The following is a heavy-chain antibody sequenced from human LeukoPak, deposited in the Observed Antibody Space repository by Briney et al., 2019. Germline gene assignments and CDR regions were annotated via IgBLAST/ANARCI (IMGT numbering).Heavy chain of an antibody. V-gene: IGHV3-30*02. CDR2: TEYNERDK. CDR1: AFTLSNYG. Sequence: PAGSLRFSGAASAFTLSNYGIHWLRQAPGKGREWVTYTEYNERDKHYADSAKGRFTIYRENSKNTLYLQMNSLRGEDTGVYYCEKDQGYSKDYWGQGTLVSVSS. J-gene: IGHJ4*02. D-gene: IGHD5-18*01. CDR3: EKDQGYSKDY.